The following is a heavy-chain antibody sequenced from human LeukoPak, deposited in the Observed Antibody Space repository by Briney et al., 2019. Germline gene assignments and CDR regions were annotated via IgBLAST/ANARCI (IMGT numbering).Heavy chain of an antibody. Sequence: GGSLRLSCAASGFTFSGYAMTWVRHAPGKGLEWVSSISGSADTTNYADSVKGRFTISRDNSKSTLFLEMSSLRAEDTAVYYCAKDDDRYYYGSGMGHNWFDPWGQGTLVSVST. CDR1: GFTFSGYA. D-gene: IGHD3-10*01. CDR3: AKDDDRYYYGSGMGHNWFDP. CDR2: ISGSADTT. V-gene: IGHV3-23*01. J-gene: IGHJ5*02.